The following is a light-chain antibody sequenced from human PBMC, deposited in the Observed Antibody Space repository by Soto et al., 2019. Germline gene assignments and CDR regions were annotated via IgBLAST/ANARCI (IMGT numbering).Light chain of an antibody. CDR2: WAS. J-gene: IGKJ1*01. Sequence: DIVMTQSPDSLAASLGERATINCKSSQSLLYSLNNKNHLAWYQQKPGQPPKLLISWASTRESGVPDRFSGSGSGTDFTLTISSLQAEDVAVYYCQQFYSTPPTFGQGTKVEIK. V-gene: IGKV4-1*01. CDR3: QQFYSTPPT. CDR1: QSLLYSLNNKNH.